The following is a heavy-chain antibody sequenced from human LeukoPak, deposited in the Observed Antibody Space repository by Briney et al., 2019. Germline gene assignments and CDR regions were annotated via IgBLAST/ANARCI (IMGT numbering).Heavy chain of an antibody. J-gene: IGHJ5*02. CDR3: ARGLGYSSSWYPWFDP. Sequence: KPSETLSLTCAVYGGSFRGYYWSWIRQPPGKGLEWIGEINHSGSTNYNPSLKSRVTISVDTSKNQFSLKLSSVTAADTAVYYCARGLGYSSSWYPWFDPWGQGTLVTVSS. CDR2: INHSGST. D-gene: IGHD6-13*01. CDR1: GGSFRGYY. V-gene: IGHV4-34*01.